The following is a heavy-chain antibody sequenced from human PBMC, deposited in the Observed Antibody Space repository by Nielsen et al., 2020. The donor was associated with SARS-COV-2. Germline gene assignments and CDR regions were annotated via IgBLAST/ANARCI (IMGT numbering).Heavy chain of an antibody. CDR3: ARDLSRVEGHCSGGTCYSDYFFGLDV. D-gene: IGHD2-15*01. V-gene: IGHV1-18*01. CDR1: GYTFTSYG. Sequence: ASVKVSCKASGYTFTSYGISWVRQAPGQGLEWMGWINTQNLKTNYAQNVQDRVTLTTDTSTRTAYMEVRRLRSEDTAVYYCARDLSRVEGHCSGGTCYSDYFFGLDVWGQGTTVIVSS. CDR2: INTQNLKT. J-gene: IGHJ6*02.